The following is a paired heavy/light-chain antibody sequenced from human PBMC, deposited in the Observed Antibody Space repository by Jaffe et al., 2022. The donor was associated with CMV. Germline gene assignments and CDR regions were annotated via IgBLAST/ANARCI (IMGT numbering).Heavy chain of an antibody. CDR2: ISWNSGSI. D-gene: IGHD2-15*01. J-gene: IGHJ4*02. CDR3: AKDMDDIVVVVGPGFDY. V-gene: IGHV3-9*01. Sequence: EVQLVESGGGLVQPGRSLRLSCAASGFTFDDYAMHWVRQAPGKGLEWVSGISWNSGSIGYADSVKGRFTISRDNAKNSLYLQMNSLRAEDTALYYCAKDMDDIVVVVGPGFDYWGQGTLVTVSS. CDR1: GFTFDDYA.
Light chain of an antibody. CDR1: QSISSY. Sequence: DIQMTQSPSSLSASVGDRVTITCRASQSISSYLNWYQQKPGKAPKLLIYAASSLQSGVPSRFSGSGSGTDFTLTISSLQPEDFATYYCQQSYSTPFFGPGTKVDIK. CDR3: QQSYSTPF. V-gene: IGKV1-39*01. CDR2: AAS. J-gene: IGKJ3*01.